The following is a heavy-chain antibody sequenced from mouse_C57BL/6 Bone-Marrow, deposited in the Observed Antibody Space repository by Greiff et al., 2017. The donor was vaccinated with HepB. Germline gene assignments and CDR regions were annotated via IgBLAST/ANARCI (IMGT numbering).Heavy chain of an antibody. CDR3: TKPYGSSYEKYYAMDY. D-gene: IGHD1-1*01. CDR2: IDPEDGDT. CDR1: GFNIKDYY. J-gene: IGHJ4*01. Sequence: VQLQQSGAELVRPGASVKLSCTASGFNIKDYYMHWVKQRPEQGLEWIGRIDPEDGDTEYAPKFQGKATMTADTSSNTAYLQLSSLTSEDTAVYYCTKPYGSSYEKYYAMDYWGQGTSVTVSS. V-gene: IGHV14-1*01.